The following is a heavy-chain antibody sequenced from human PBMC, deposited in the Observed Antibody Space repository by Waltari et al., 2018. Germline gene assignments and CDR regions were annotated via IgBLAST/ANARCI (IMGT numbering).Heavy chain of an antibody. CDR3: AREFGDYSARHWFDP. D-gene: IGHD2-21*02. V-gene: IGHV1-69*01. CDR1: GGTVNTFV. Sequence: QVQLVQSGAEVKKPGSSVKVSCKASGGTVNTFVVNWLRQAPGQGLEWMGGVLPSFGTGNYAQKFQGRLTITADEFTSTVSMELRSLRYEDTAVYYCAREFGDYSARHWFDPWGQGTRVTVSS. CDR2: VLPSFGTG. J-gene: IGHJ5*02.